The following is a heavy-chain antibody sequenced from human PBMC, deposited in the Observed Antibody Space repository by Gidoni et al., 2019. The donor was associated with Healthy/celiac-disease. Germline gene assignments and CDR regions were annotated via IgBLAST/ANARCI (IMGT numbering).Heavy chain of an antibody. V-gene: IGHV4-34*01. D-gene: IGHD6-6*01. CDR3: ARKSIAATRAAFDI. CDR2: LNHSGST. Sequence: VQLQQWGAGLVKPSETRALTCAVYGGSVSGYYWSWIHQPPGKGLEWIGELNHSGSTNYNPSLKSRVTISVDTSKTQFSLKLSSVPAADTAVYYCARKSIAATRAAFDIWGQGTMVTVSS. CDR1: GGSVSGYY. J-gene: IGHJ3*02.